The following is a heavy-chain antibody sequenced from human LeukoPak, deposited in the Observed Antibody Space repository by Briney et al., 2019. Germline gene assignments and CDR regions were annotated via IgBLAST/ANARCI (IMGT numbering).Heavy chain of an antibody. CDR3: ATWSERGDWLDP. CDR1: GYSVSESS. J-gene: IGHJ5*02. D-gene: IGHD5-24*01. Sequence: ASVKVPCKVSGYSVSESSMHWVRQAPGQGLEWMGGFDSDDGEIVYAQKFQGRLSMTEDTSTDTAYMELKRLTSDDTAVYYCATWSERGDWLDPWGQGTLVTVSS. V-gene: IGHV1-24*01. CDR2: FDSDDGEI.